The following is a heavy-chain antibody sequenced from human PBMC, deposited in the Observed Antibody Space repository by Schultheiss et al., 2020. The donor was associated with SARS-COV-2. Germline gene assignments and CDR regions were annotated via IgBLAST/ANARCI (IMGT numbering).Heavy chain of an antibody. CDR3: ARDHGVA. D-gene: IGHD5-24*01. CDR2: INHSGST. Sequence: SETLSLTCTVSGGSISSSSYYWGWIRQPPGKGLEWIGEINHSGSTNYNPSLKSRVTMSVDTSKNQFSLKLSSVTAADTAVYYCARDHGVAWGQGTLVTVSS. V-gene: IGHV4-39*07. J-gene: IGHJ5*02. CDR1: GGSISSSSYY.